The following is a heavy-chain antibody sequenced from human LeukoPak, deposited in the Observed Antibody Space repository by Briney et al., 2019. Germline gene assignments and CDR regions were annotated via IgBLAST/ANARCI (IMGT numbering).Heavy chain of an antibody. CDR3: ARTRSGGPYYYYYMDV. CDR1: GYTFTSYG. Sequence: GASVKVSCKASGYTFTSYGISWVRQGPGQGLEWMGWISAYNGNTNYAQKLQGRVTMTTDTSTSTAYMELRSLRSDDTAVYYCARTRSGGPYYYYYMDVWGKGTTVTVSS. J-gene: IGHJ6*03. CDR2: ISAYNGNT. V-gene: IGHV1-18*01. D-gene: IGHD2-15*01.